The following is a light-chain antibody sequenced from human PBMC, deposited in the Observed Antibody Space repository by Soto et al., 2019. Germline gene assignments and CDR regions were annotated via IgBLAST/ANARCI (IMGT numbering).Light chain of an antibody. J-gene: IGLJ2*01. CDR1: SGHSSYA. CDR3: QTRGSGIL. V-gene: IGLV4-69*01. Sequence: QSVLTQSPSASASLGASVKLTCTLSSGHSSYAIAWHQQQPEKGPRYLMKLNSDGSHSKGDGIPDRCSGSSSGAERYLTISRLESEDDADYYCQTRGSGILFGGGTKLTVL. CDR2: LNSDGSH.